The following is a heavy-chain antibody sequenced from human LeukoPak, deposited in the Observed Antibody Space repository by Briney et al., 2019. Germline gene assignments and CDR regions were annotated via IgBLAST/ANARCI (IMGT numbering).Heavy chain of an antibody. V-gene: IGHV4-39*07. Sequence: SETLSLTCTVSGGSISSSSYYWGWIRQPPGKGLEWIGSIYYSGSTYYNPSLKSRVTISVDTSKNQFSLKLSSVTAADTAVYYCARAGGLVRYFDWLLSYYFDYWGQGTLVTVSS. J-gene: IGHJ4*02. CDR1: GGSISSSSYY. CDR3: ARAGGLVRYFDWLLSYYFDY. CDR2: IYYSGST. D-gene: IGHD3-9*01.